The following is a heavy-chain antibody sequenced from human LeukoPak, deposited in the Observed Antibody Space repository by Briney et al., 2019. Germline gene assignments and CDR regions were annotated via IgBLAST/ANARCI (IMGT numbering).Heavy chain of an antibody. D-gene: IGHD1-26*01. J-gene: IGHJ4*02. Sequence: GASVKVSCKASGYTFTSYGISWVRQAPGQGLEWMGWISAYNGNTNYAQKLQGRVTMTTDTSTSTAYMELRSLRSDDTAVYYCARDLGATTSDYFDYWGQGTLVTVSS. CDR1: GYTFTSYG. CDR3: ARDLGATTSDYFDY. CDR2: ISAYNGNT. V-gene: IGHV1-18*01.